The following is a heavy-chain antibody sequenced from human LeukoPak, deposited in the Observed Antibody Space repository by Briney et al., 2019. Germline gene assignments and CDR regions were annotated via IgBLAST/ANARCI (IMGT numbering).Heavy chain of an antibody. Sequence: GGSLRLSCAAPGFTVSGTYMSWVRQAAGKGWEWVSTIYDAGSTSYADSVKGRFTISRDNSKNTLFLQMNSLRADDTAVYYCAGATKWLAHDFWGQGTLVTISS. J-gene: IGHJ4*02. V-gene: IGHV3-53*01. CDR2: IYDAGST. D-gene: IGHD6-19*01. CDR3: AGATKWLAHDF. CDR1: GFTVSGTY.